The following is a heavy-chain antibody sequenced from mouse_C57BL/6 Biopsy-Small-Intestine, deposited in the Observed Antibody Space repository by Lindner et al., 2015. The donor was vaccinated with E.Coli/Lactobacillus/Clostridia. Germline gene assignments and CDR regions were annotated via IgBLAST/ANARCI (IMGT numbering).Heavy chain of an antibody. CDR3: ARQSGYSYGFDY. D-gene: IGHD1-3*01. J-gene: IGHJ4*01. CDR1: GYTFGSYY. Sequence: SVKVSCKASGYTFGSYYMHWVRQAPGQGLEWMGIINPTGGSTTYAQKFQGRVTLTRDTSTSTVYMELSSLRSEDTAVYYCARQSGYSYGFDYWGQGTLVTVSS. CDR2: INPTGGST. V-gene: IGHV1-64*01.